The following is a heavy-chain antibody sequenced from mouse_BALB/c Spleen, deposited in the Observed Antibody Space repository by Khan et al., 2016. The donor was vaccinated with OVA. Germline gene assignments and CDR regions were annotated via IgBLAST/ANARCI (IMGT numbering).Heavy chain of an antibody. CDR1: GFSITSYG. D-gene: IGHD2-10*01. CDR2: LWGDGST. V-gene: IGHV2-3*01. Sequence: QVQLKESGPGLVAPSQSLSITCTVSGFSITSYGVSWVRQPPGKGLEWLGVLWGDGSTNYHSALISRLSISEDNSTSQVFFKLNSLQTDDTATYYCAKGGTYFGVYFDVWGAGTTVTVSS. J-gene: IGHJ1*01. CDR3: AKGGTYFGVYFDV.